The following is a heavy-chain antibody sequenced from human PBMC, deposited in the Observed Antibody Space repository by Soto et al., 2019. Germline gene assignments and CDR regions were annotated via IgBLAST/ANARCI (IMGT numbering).Heavy chain of an antibody. CDR3: ARADKGGIAAAGTSSFDY. Sequence: QVQLVQSGAEVKKPGASVKVSCKASGYTFTSYAMHWVRHAPGQRLEWMGWINTGNGNTKYSQKFQGRVTITRDTSASTAYMELSSLRSEDTAVYYCARADKGGIAAAGTSSFDYWGQGTLVTVSS. V-gene: IGHV1-3*04. D-gene: IGHD6-13*01. J-gene: IGHJ4*02. CDR2: INTGNGNT. CDR1: GYTFTSYA.